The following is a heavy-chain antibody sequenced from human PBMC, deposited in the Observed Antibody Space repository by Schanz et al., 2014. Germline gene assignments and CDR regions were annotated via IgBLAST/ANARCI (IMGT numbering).Heavy chain of an antibody. Sequence: VQLLESGGGLVQPGGSLRLSCAASGLTFSSYAMSWVRQAPGKGLEWVGVISYDGSKKSYADSVKGRFTISRDNAKNSLFLQMNSLRPEDTAVYYCARGRVLESWGQGTLVTVSS. CDR1: GLTFSSYA. V-gene: IGHV3-33*08. J-gene: IGHJ5*02. D-gene: IGHD1-1*01. CDR2: ISYDGSKK. CDR3: ARGRVLES.